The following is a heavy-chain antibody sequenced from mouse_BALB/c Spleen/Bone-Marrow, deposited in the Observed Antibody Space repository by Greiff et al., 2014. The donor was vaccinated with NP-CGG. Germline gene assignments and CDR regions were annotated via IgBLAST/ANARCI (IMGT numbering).Heavy chain of an antibody. D-gene: IGHD2-14*01. J-gene: IGHJ2*01. CDR1: GFTFSSYG. CDR3: ARPYRYYFDY. CDR2: INSNGGST. Sequence: VKLVESGGGLVQPGGSLKLSCAASGFTFSSYGMSWVRQTPNKRLELVATINSNGGSTYYPDSVKGRFTISRDNAKNTLYLQMSSLKSEDTAMYYCARPYRYYFDYWGQGTTLTVSS. V-gene: IGHV5-6-3*01.